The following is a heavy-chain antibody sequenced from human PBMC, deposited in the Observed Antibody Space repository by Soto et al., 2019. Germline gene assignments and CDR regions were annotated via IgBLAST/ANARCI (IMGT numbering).Heavy chain of an antibody. Sequence: EVHLVESGGGLVQPGGSLRLSCAASGFTFSSYWMHWVRQAPGKGLVWVSRINSDGSSTSYADSVKGRFTISRDNAKNTLYLQMTSLRAEDTAVYYCARSPYSGTTGYFDYWGQGTLVTVSS. CDR3: ARSPYSGTTGYFDY. V-gene: IGHV3-74*01. CDR2: INSDGSST. CDR1: GFTFSSYW. J-gene: IGHJ4*02. D-gene: IGHD1-26*01.